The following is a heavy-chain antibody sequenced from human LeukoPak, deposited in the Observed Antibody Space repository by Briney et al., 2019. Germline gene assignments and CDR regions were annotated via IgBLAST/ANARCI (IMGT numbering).Heavy chain of an antibody. D-gene: IGHD6-19*01. Sequence: SEALSLTCAVYGGSFSGYYWSGIRQPPRKGLEWSGEINHSGSTNYNPSIKTRVTISVDPSNNQFSMKLRSVTAADTAVYYCARRYRQWLAEYFQHWGQGTLVTVSS. V-gene: IGHV4-34*01. CDR2: INHSGST. J-gene: IGHJ1*01. CDR1: GGSFSGYY. CDR3: ARRYRQWLAEYFQH.